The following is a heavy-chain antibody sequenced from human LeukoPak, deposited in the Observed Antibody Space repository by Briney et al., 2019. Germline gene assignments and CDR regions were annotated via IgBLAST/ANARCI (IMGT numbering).Heavy chain of an antibody. D-gene: IGHD1-26*01. Sequence: GGSLRLSCAASGFTFDDYGMSWVRQAPGKGLEWVSGINWNGGSTAYADSVKGRFTISRDNAKNSLYLQMNSLRAEDTAVYYCAKGGSYRPNYFDYWGQGTLVTVSS. CDR2: INWNGGST. V-gene: IGHV3-20*04. CDR3: AKGGSYRPNYFDY. J-gene: IGHJ4*02. CDR1: GFTFDDYG.